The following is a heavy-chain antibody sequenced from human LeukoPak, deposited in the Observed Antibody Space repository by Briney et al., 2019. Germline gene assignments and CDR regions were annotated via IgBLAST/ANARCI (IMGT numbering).Heavy chain of an antibody. CDR3: ATCGSYYAFDI. Sequence: PSETLSLTCAVYGGSFSGYYWSWIRQPPGKGLESIGEINHSGSTNYNPSLKSRVTISVDTSKNQFSLKLSSVTAADTAVYYCATCGSYYAFDIWGQGTMVTVSS. V-gene: IGHV4-34*01. CDR1: GGSFSGYY. J-gene: IGHJ3*02. D-gene: IGHD1-26*01. CDR2: INHSGST.